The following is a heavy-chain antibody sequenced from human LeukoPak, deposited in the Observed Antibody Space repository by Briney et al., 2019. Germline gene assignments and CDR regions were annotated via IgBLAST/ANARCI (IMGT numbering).Heavy chain of an antibody. CDR3: AREREAYCGGDCQIREWIPDY. D-gene: IGHD2-21*02. CDR1: GGSFSGYY. V-gene: IGHV4-34*01. Sequence: SETLSLTCAVYGGSFSGYYWSWIRQPPGKGLEWIGEINHSGSTNYNPSLKSRVTISVDTSKNQFSLKLSSVTAADTAVYYCAREREAYCGGDCQIREWIPDYWGQGTLVTVSS. J-gene: IGHJ4*02. CDR2: INHSGST.